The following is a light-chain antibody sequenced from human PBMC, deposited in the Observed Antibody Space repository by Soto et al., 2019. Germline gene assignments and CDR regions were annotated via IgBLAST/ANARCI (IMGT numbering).Light chain of an antibody. V-gene: IGLV2-14*01. J-gene: IGLJ3*02. CDR2: DVR. CDR3: RAYTSSSTLEV. Sequence: QSALTQPASVSGSPGQSITISCTGTSSDVGGYNYVSWYQQYPGKAPRLMIYDVRNRPSGVSNRFSGSKSGNTASLTISGGQAEDEADYYCRAYTSSSTLEVFGGGTQLTVL. CDR1: SSDVGGYNY.